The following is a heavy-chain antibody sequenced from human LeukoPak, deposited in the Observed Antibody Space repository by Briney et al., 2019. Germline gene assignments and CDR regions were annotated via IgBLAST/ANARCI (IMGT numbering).Heavy chain of an antibody. D-gene: IGHD3-22*01. V-gene: IGHV4-30-4*07. CDR3: ARAKDSSGYYSLYYFDN. CDR2: IYHSGSA. CDR1: GGSISSGPYS. Sequence: SETLSLTCTVSGGSISSGPYSWAWIRQPLGKGLEWIGYIYHSGSASYNPSLMSRLTISVDTSKNQFSLKLSSVTAADTAVYYCARAKDSSGYYSLYYFDNWGPGTLVTVSS. J-gene: IGHJ4*02.